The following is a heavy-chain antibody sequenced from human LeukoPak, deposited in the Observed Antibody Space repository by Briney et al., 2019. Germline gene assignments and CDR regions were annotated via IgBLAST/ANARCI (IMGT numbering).Heavy chain of an antibody. J-gene: IGHJ5*02. V-gene: IGHV4-34*01. CDR2: IYYSGST. Sequence: SETLSLTCAVYGGSFSGYYWSWIRQPPGKGLEWIGSIYYSGSTYYNPSLKSRVTISVDTSKNQFSLKLSSVTAADTAVYYCARNEGARGYCSGGSCYPTGVGWFDPWGQGTLVTVSS. D-gene: IGHD2-15*01. CDR1: GGSFSGYY. CDR3: ARNEGARGYCSGGSCYPTGVGWFDP.